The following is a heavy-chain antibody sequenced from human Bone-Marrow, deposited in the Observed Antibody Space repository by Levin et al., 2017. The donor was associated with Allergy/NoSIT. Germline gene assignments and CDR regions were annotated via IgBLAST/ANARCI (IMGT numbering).Heavy chain of an antibody. D-gene: IGHD6-13*01. CDR3: ASDEPAAGGVNFLDV. CDR1: GYIFNNYG. V-gene: IGHV1-18*01. CDR2: ISAYNGNT. J-gene: IGHJ6*02. Sequence: ASVKVSCTASGYIFNNYGVSWVRQAPGQGLEWMGCISAYNGNTKHAQRLQDRVTMTTDASTNTATMDLRSLRTEDTAVYYCASDEPAAGGVNFLDVWGQGTTVTVSS.